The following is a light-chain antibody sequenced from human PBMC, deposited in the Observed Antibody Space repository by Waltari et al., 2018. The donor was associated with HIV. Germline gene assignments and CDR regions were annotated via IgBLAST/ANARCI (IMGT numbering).Light chain of an antibody. CDR1: SLRSYY. J-gene: IGLJ3*02. CDR3: NSRDSSGNHSWV. V-gene: IGLV3-19*01. Sequence: SSELTQDPAVSVALGQTVRITCQGDSLRSYYESWYQQKPGQAPVLVIYGKNNRPSGIPDRVSGSSSGNTASLTITGAQAEDEADYYCNSRDSSGNHSWVFGGGTKLTVL. CDR2: GKN.